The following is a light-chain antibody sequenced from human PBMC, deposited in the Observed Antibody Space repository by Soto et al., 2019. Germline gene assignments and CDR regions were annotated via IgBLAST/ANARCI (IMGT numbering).Light chain of an antibody. CDR2: TNS. V-gene: IGLV1-44*01. Sequence: QSVLTQPPSASGTPGQTVTISCSISSPNVGTNPVAWYQQLPGTAPKLLIYTNSQRPLGVPVRFSGSKSGTSASLAISGLPSQDDGDYYCATCDENVYVFGTGTKVTV. CDR1: SPNVGTNP. CDR3: ATCDENVYV. J-gene: IGLJ1*01.